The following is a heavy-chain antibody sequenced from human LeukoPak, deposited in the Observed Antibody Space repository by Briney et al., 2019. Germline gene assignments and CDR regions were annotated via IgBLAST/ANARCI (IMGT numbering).Heavy chain of an antibody. J-gene: IGHJ5*02. CDR3: AREEVPGNWFDP. CDR2: IIPIFGAA. CDR1: GGTFSSYA. Sequence: SVKVSCKASGGTFSSYAISWVRQAPGQGLEWMGGIIPIFGAANYAQKFQGRVTITTDESTSTAYMELSSLRSEDTAVYYCAREEVPGNWFDPWGQGTLVTVSS. V-gene: IGHV1-69*05.